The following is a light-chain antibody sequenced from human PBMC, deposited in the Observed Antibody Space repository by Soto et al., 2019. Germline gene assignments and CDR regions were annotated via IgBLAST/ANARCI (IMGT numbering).Light chain of an antibody. V-gene: IGKV3-20*01. Sequence: EIVLTQSPGTLSLSAGERATLSCRASQSVGSSYLAWYQQKPGQAPTVLIYGASSRATGIPGRFSGSGSGTDFTLTISRLEPEDFAVYYCQNYDTSPTFGQGTKVDIK. CDR3: QNYDTSPT. J-gene: IGKJ1*01. CDR1: QSVGSSY. CDR2: GAS.